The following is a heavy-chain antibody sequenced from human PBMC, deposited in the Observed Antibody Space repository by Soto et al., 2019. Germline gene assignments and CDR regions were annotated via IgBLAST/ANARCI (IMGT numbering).Heavy chain of an antibody. CDR3: ARGSEMSRD. V-gene: IGHV4-59*01. D-gene: IGHD3-10*01. J-gene: IGHJ4*02. Sequence: LSXTFTGYCCSISSYYWSWIRQPPGKGLEWIGYIYYSGSTNYNPSLKSRVTISVDTYKNQFSLKLSSVTAADTAVYYCARGSEMSRDWGQGTLVTVYS. CDR2: IYYSGST. CDR1: CCSISSYY.